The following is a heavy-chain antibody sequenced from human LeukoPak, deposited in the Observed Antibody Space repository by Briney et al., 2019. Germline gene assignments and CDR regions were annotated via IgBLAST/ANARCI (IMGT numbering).Heavy chain of an antibody. CDR3: ARAVRSSEYYYYYMDV. CDR1: GFTFSSYS. D-gene: IGHD1-26*01. V-gene: IGHV3-48*01. J-gene: IGHJ6*03. Sequence: GGSLRLPCAASGFTFSSYSMNWVRQVPGKGLEWVSYISSSSSTIYYADSVKGRFTISRDNAKNSLYLQMNSLRAEDTAVYYCARAVRSSEYYYYYMDVWGKGTTVTVSS. CDR2: ISSSSSTI.